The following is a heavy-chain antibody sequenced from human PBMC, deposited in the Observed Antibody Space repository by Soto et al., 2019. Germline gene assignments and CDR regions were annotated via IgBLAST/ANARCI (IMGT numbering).Heavy chain of an antibody. D-gene: IGHD2-8*01. CDR3: AIPMAYAMRGWDGMDV. Sequence: QVQLVQSGAEVKKPGSSVKVSCKASGGSFSSYVISWQRQAPGQGLEWMGGIIPIFGTASYAQKFQGRVTITADESTSTAYMELSSLKSEDTAVYYCAIPMAYAMRGWDGMDVWGQGTTVTVSS. J-gene: IGHJ6*02. V-gene: IGHV1-69*01. CDR2: IIPIFGTA. CDR1: GGSFSSYV.